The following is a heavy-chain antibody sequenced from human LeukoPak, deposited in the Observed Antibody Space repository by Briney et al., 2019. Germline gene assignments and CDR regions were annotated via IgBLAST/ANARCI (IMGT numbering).Heavy chain of an antibody. CDR1: GFTFSSYG. J-gene: IGHJ3*02. CDR2: ISYDGSNK. Sequence: GGSLRLSCAASGFTFSSYGMLWVRQAPGKGLEWVAVISYDGSNKYYADSVKGRFTISRDNSKNTLYLQMKSLRAEDTAVYYCANPRPYDAFDIWGQGTMVTVSS. V-gene: IGHV3-30*18. CDR3: ANPRPYDAFDI.